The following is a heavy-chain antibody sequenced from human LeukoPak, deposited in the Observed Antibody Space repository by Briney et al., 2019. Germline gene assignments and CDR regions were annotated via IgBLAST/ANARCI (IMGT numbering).Heavy chain of an antibody. J-gene: IGHJ4*02. V-gene: IGHV3-15*01. Sequence: VGSLRVSCSASGFTFSNAWMNWVRQAPGKELELVGRIKRKTDGGTTDYTAPVKGRFTISRDDSKKTLYLQMNSLKTEFFFKQKTAYEILTAYDYWGQGTLVTVSS. CDR2: IKRKTDGGTT. CDR3: AYEILTAYDY. CDR1: GFTFSNAW. D-gene: IGHD3-9*01.